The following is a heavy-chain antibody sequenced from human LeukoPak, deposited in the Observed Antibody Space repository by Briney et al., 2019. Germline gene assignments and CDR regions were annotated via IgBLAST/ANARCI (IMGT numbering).Heavy chain of an antibody. CDR3: ARFLRGATNALEI. CDR1: GGSISGYY. CDR2: IFYSGTT. D-gene: IGHD1-26*01. Sequence: SETVSLTRTVSGGSISGYYWGWIRQPPGKGLEYIGFIFYSGTTNYNPSLKSRVTISVDTSKNQFSLKLSSVTAADTAVYYCARFLRGATNALEIWGQGTMVTVSS. V-gene: IGHV4-59*01. J-gene: IGHJ3*02.